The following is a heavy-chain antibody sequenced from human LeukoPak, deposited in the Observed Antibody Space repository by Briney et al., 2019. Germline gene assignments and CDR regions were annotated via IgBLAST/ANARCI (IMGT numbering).Heavy chain of an antibody. CDR1: GFTFSSYA. CDR2: IGSGT. Sequence: PGGSLRLSCGASGFTFSSYAMSWVRQAPGKGLEWVSAIGSGTYYADSVKGRFTISRDNSKNTLFLQMNSLRAEDTAVYYCAKNLYCGGGSCYPSALGMDVWGQGTTVAVSS. V-gene: IGHV3-23*01. J-gene: IGHJ6*02. D-gene: IGHD2-15*01. CDR3: AKNLYCGGGSCYPSALGMDV.